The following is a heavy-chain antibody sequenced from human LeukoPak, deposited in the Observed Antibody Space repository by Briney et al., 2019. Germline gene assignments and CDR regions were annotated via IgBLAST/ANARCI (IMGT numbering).Heavy chain of an antibody. CDR2: IYYSGST. V-gene: IGHV4-59*08. CDR1: GGSISSYY. CDR3: ARRGSYRYRNAFDI. D-gene: IGHD3-16*02. Sequence: SETLSLTCTVSGGSISSYYWSWIRQPPGKGLEWLGYIYYSGSTNYNPSLKSRVTISVDTSKNQFSLKLSSVTAADTAVYYCARRGSYRYRNAFDIWGQGTMVTVSS. J-gene: IGHJ3*02.